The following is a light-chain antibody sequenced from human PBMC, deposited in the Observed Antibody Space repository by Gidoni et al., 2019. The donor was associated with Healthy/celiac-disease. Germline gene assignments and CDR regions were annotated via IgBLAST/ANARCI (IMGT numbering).Light chain of an antibody. CDR1: QSVSSSY. J-gene: IGKJ1*01. Sequence: VLTQPPDTLSLSPGERATLSCRASQSVSSSYLAWYQQKPGQAPRLLIYGASSRATGIPDRFSGSGSGTDFTLTISRLEPEDFAVYYCQQYGSSPQTFGQGTKVEIK. CDR2: GAS. V-gene: IGKV3-20*01. CDR3: QQYGSSPQT.